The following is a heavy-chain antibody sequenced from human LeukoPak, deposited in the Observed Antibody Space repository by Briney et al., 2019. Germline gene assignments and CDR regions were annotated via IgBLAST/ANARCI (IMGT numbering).Heavy chain of an antibody. CDR2: VSADGRTQ. CDR3: ARDPLPYVYYMDV. CDR1: GFTFRTYS. D-gene: IGHD3-16*01. Sequence: GGSLRLSCAASGFTFRTYSIHWVRQAPGKGLEWVTVVSADGRTQLYSDSVKGRFTISRDNAKNSLYLQMNSLRVEDTAVYYCARDPLPYVYYMDVWGKGTTVTVSS. V-gene: IGHV3-30*03. J-gene: IGHJ6*03.